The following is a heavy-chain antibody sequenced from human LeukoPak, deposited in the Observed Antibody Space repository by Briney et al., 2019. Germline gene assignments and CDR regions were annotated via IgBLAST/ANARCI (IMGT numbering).Heavy chain of an antibody. V-gene: IGHV4-30-4*07. Sequence: SQTLPLTCAVSGGSISSGGYSWSWIRQPPGKGLEWIGYIYYSGSTNYNPSLKSRVTISVDTSKNQFSLKLSSVTAADTAVYYCARVLDYYDSSGYYYVYYFDYWGQGTLVTVSS. J-gene: IGHJ4*02. CDR3: ARVLDYYDSSGYYYVYYFDY. CDR1: GGSISSGGYS. CDR2: IYYSGST. D-gene: IGHD3-22*01.